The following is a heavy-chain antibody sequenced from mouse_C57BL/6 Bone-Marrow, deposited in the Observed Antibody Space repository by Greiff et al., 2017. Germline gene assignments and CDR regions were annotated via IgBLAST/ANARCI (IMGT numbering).Heavy chain of an antibody. Sequence: VQLQQPGAELVMPGASVKLSCKASGYTFTSYWMHWVKQRPGQGLEWIGEIDPSDSYTNYNQKFKGKSTLTVDTSSSTAYMQLSSLTSEDSAVYYCAREGGWGFDYWGQGTTLTVSS. CDR1: GYTFTSYW. CDR2: IDPSDSYT. J-gene: IGHJ2*01. V-gene: IGHV1-69*01. D-gene: IGHD3-2*02. CDR3: AREGGWGFDY.